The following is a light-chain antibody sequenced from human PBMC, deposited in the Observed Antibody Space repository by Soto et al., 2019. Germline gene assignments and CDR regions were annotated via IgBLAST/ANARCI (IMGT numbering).Light chain of an antibody. CDR2: DSS. CDR1: QSIRNQ. CDR3: QQYNSYKT. V-gene: IGKV1-5*01. J-gene: IGKJ1*01. Sequence: DFPMTQSLSTLSASVGDRVTITCRASQSIRNQLAWYQQKPGKAPKVLIYDSSSLESGVPSRFSGSGSGTEFTLTISSLQRDDFATYYCQQYNSYKTFGQGTKVDIK.